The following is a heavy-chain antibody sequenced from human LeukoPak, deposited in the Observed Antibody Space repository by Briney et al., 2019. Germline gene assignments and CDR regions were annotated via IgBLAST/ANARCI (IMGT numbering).Heavy chain of an antibody. CDR2: IKQDGSEK. J-gene: IGHJ4*02. D-gene: IGHD1-26*01. CDR3: ARAKTYSGSYPTYFRY. CDR1: GFTFSSYW. Sequence: GGSLRLSCAASGFTFSSYWMSWVRQAPGKGLEWVANIKQDGSEKYYVDSVKGRFTISRDNAKNSLYLQMNSLRAEDTAVYYCARAKTYSGSYPTYFRYWGQGTLVTVSS. V-gene: IGHV3-7*01.